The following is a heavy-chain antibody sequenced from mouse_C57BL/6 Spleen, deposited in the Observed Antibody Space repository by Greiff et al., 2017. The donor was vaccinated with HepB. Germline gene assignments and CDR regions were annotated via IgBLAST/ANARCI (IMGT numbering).Heavy chain of an antibody. CDR3: TRPYDYDDAPYAMDY. V-gene: IGHV6-6*01. Sequence: EVKLVESGGGLVQPGGSMKLSCAASGFTFSDAWMDWVRQSPEKGLEWVAEIRNKANNHATYYAESVKGRFTISRDDSKSSVYLQMNSLRAEDTGIYYCTRPYDYDDAPYAMDYWGQGTSVTVSS. CDR2: IRNKANNHAT. CDR1: GFTFSDAW. J-gene: IGHJ4*01. D-gene: IGHD2-4*01.